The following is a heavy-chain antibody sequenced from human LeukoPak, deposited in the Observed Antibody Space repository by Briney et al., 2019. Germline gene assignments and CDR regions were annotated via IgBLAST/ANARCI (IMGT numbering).Heavy chain of an antibody. J-gene: IGHJ6*02. CDR2: IYSGGST. CDR1: GFTVSSNY. D-gene: IGHD1-26*01. CDR3: ARDSRELHSRPYYYYYGMDV. Sequence: GGSLRLSCAASGFTVSSNYMSWVRQAPGKGLEWVSVIYSGGSTYYADSVKGRFTISRDNSKNTLYLQMNSLRAEDTAVYYCARDSRELHSRPYYYYYGMDVWGQGTTVTVSS. V-gene: IGHV3-53*01.